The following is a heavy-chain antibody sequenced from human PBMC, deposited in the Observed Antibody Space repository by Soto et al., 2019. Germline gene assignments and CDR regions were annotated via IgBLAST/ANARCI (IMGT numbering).Heavy chain of an antibody. Sequence: QVQLVESGGGVVQPGRSLRLSCAASGFTFSSYGMHWVRQAPGKGLEWVAVISHDGSNKYYADSVKGRFTISRDNSKKTLYLQMNSLRAEDTAVYYCARGRREFDYWGQGTLVTVSS. CDR1: GFTFSSYG. J-gene: IGHJ4*02. V-gene: IGHV3-30*03. CDR2: ISHDGSNK. CDR3: ARGRREFDY.